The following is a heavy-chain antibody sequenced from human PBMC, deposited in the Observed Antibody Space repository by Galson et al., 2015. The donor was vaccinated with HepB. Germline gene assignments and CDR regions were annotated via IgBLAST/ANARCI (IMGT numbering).Heavy chain of an antibody. CDR1: GFSFMSHS. J-gene: IGHJ6*02. CDR3: ARNPASYDYYNMDV. CDR2: ISPGGAK. V-gene: IGHV3-48*01. D-gene: IGHD3-3*01. Sequence: SLRLSCAASGFSFMSHSMNWVRHSPGKGLEWLAYISPGGAKYYADSARGRFPLPRDKVKKAMYLHMSSLRVEDTAVYYCARNPASYDYYNMDVWGQGTTVTVS.